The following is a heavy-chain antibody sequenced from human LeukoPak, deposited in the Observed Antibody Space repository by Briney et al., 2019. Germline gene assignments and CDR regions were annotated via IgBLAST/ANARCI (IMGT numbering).Heavy chain of an antibody. CDR1: GFTFSDYW. Sequence: PGGSLRLSCAASGFTFSDYWMSWVRQAPGKGLEWVANINRDGSESYYGDPVKGRFTISRDNAKNSLYLQMNSLSAEDTAVYYCARDPGVGRLHETKAWGQGTLVTVSS. CDR3: ARDPGVGRLHETKA. J-gene: IGHJ4*02. CDR2: INRDGSES. V-gene: IGHV3-7*01. D-gene: IGHD5-24*01.